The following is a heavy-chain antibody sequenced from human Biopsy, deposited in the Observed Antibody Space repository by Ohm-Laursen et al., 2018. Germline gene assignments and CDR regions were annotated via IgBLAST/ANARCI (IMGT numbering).Heavy chain of an antibody. Sequence: ASVKVSCKASGNTFATYHIHWVRQAPGQGLEWMGVISPSGATTSFSQKFQGRITMTRDTSTGTVYMDLNSLGSEDTAVYYCARAGVGSDGTDSYYYGMDVWGLGTTVTVSS. V-gene: IGHV1-46*01. CDR3: ARAGVGSDGTDSYYYGMDV. CDR2: ISPSGATT. CDR1: GNTFATYH. J-gene: IGHJ6*02. D-gene: IGHD5-24*01.